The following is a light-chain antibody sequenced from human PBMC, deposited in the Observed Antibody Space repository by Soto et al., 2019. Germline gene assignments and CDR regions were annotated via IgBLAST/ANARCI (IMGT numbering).Light chain of an antibody. CDR2: GAS. CDR3: QVHVPSPPGYT. Sequence: EIVMTQSPATLSVSPGERATLSCRASQSLSSNLAWYQQKPGQAPTLLIYGASTRATGIPARFSGSGSWTDFILTVSRLEPEDFAVYYCQVHVPSPPGYTFGQGTKLEIK. V-gene: IGKV3-15*01. CDR1: QSLSSN. J-gene: IGKJ2*01.